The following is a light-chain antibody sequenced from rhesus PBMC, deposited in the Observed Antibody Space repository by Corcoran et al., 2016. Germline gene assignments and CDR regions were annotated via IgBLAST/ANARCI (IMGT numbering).Light chain of an antibody. CDR1: QNIYSN. Sequence: DIQMTQSPSALSASVGDRVTISCRASQNIYSNLAWYQQKPGKAPKLLIYAASSLQTGIPSRFNGNGSGTDFTLTISSLQPEDSAAYYCQHYYDNPYSFGQGTKVEIK. V-gene: IGKV1S12*01. CDR3: QHYYDNPYS. J-gene: IGKJ2*01. CDR2: AAS.